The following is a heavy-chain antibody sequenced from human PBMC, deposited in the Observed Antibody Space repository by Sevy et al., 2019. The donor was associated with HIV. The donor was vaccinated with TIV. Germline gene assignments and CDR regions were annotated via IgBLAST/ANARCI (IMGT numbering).Heavy chain of an antibody. Sequence: GGSLRLSCAASGFTFRTYALHWVRQAPGKGLEWVAVISYDGSYKNYADSVKGRFTISRDNSKNTLYLQMNSLRADDSALYYCTRDARYDIAWSPSDYWGQGTLVTVSS. J-gene: IGHJ4*02. V-gene: IGHV3-30-3*01. D-gene: IGHD3-9*01. CDR3: TRDARYDIAWSPSDY. CDR1: GFTFRTYA. CDR2: ISYDGSYK.